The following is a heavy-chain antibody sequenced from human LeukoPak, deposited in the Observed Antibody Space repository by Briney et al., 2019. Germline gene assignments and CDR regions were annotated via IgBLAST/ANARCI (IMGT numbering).Heavy chain of an antibody. Sequence: GGSLRLSCAASGFTFGDYAMNWVRQAPGKGLEWVGFIRSKAYGGTTENAASVKGRFTMSRDDSKSMAYLQMNSLKTEDTAIYYCTRDGVVAAPPAHYYYMDVWGKGTTVTISS. CDR2: IRSKAYGGTT. D-gene: IGHD2-15*01. J-gene: IGHJ6*03. V-gene: IGHV3-49*04. CDR1: GFTFGDYA. CDR3: TRDGVVAAPPAHYYYMDV.